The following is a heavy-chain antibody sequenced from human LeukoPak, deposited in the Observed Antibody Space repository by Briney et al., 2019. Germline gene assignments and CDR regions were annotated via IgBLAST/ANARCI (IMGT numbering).Heavy chain of an antibody. Sequence: PGGSLRLSCAASGFTFNTYAMNWVRQVPGKGLEWVSGISATGTITYHADSVKGRFTISRDNSRNMLFVQMNSLRVEDTAVYYCAKVAGTVRSGSLYYFDHWGQGALVTVSS. J-gene: IGHJ4*02. D-gene: IGHD3-16*02. CDR1: GFTFNTYA. CDR3: AKVAGTVRSGSLYYFDH. V-gene: IGHV3-23*01. CDR2: ISATGTIT.